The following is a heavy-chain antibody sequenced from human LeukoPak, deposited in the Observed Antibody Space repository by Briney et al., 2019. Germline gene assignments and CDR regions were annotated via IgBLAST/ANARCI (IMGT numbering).Heavy chain of an antibody. CDR3: ARVSYDILTGYFFAIDY. CDR1: GGSISSGGYY. CDR2: IYYSGST. V-gene: IGHV4-31*03. Sequence: SETLSLPCTVSGGSISSGGYYWSWIRQHPGKGLEWIVYIYYSGSTYYNPSLKSRVTISVDTSKNQFSLTLSSVTAADTAVYYCARVSYDILTGYFFAIDYWGQGTLVTVSS. J-gene: IGHJ4*02. D-gene: IGHD3-9*01.